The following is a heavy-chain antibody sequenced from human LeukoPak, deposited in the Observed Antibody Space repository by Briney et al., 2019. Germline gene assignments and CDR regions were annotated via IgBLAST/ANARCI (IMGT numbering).Heavy chain of an antibody. J-gene: IGHJ3*02. Sequence: PGGSLRLSCAASGFTFSSYAMSWVRQAPGKGLEWVSAISGSGGSTFYADSVKGRFTISRDNAKNSLYLQMNSLRAEDTAVYYCARVFPAEGSAFDIWGQGTMVTVSS. CDR1: GFTFSSYA. D-gene: IGHD2-21*01. CDR3: ARVFPAEGSAFDI. V-gene: IGHV3-23*01. CDR2: ISGSGGST.